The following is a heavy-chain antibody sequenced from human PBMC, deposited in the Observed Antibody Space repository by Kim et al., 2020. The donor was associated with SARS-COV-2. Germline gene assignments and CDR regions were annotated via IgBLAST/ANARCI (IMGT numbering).Heavy chain of an antibody. Sequence: SETLSLTCAVSGGSITSRGYSWSWIRQPPGKGLEWIGYIYHSGSTYYNPSLKSRLTISLDRSKNQFSLNLTSVTAADAAEYYCARGGGKYGDSYGLDVWG. CDR3: ARGGGKYGDSYGLDV. CDR1: GGSITSRGYS. V-gene: IGHV4-30-2*01. D-gene: IGHD3-16*01. CDR2: IYHSGST. J-gene: IGHJ6*01.